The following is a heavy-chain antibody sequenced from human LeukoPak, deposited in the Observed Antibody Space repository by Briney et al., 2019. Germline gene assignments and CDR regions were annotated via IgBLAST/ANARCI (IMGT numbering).Heavy chain of an antibody. CDR2: IIPIFGTA. Sequence: SVKVSCKASGGTFSSYAISWVRQAPGQGLEWMGGIIPIFGTANYAQRFQGRVTMTTDTSTSTAYMELRSLRSDDTAVYYCARQRGYSGYDCDYWGQGTLVTVSS. V-gene: IGHV1-69*05. D-gene: IGHD5-12*01. CDR3: ARQRGYSGYDCDY. CDR1: GGTFSSYA. J-gene: IGHJ4*02.